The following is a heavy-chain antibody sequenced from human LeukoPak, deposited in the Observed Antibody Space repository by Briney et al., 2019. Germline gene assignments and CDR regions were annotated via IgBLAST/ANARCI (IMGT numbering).Heavy chain of an antibody. V-gene: IGHV3-48*01. D-gene: IGHD6-19*01. CDR3: ARDGSSGWQFYYFDY. Sequence: GGSLRLSCAASGFTFSSYSMNWVRQAPGKGLEWVSYISSSSSTIHYADSVKGRFTISRDNAKNSLYLQMNSLRAEDTAVYYCARDGSSGWQFYYFDYWGQGTLVTVSS. J-gene: IGHJ4*02. CDR2: ISSSSSTI. CDR1: GFTFSSYS.